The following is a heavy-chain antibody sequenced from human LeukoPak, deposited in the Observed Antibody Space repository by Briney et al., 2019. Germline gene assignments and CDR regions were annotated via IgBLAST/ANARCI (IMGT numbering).Heavy chain of an antibody. D-gene: IGHD6-19*01. CDR2: ISGCGGST. Sequence: GGSLRLSCGASGFPLSNYVMSWVRQAPGKGVEGVSGISGCGGSTFHADSVKGRFTISRDNSKNTLYLQMNSLSADDTAVYHCAKGITVAGVAYFDYWGQGTLVTVSS. CDR3: AKGITVAGVAYFDY. V-gene: IGHV3-23*01. CDR1: GFPLSNYV. J-gene: IGHJ4*02.